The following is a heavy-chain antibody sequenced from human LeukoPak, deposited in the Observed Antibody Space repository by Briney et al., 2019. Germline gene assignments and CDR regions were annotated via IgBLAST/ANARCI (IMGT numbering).Heavy chain of an antibody. CDR3: AREHDYGDYPSRASPYYYYMDV. CDR2: INPNSGGT. D-gene: IGHD4-17*01. V-gene: IGHV1-2*02. J-gene: IGHJ6*03. CDR1: AYTFTGYY. Sequence: ASVKVSCKASAYTFTGYYMYWVRQAPGQGLEWMGWINPNSGGTNYAQKFQGRVTMTRDTSISTAYMELSRLRSDDTAVYYCAREHDYGDYPSRASPYYYYMDVRGKGTTVTISS.